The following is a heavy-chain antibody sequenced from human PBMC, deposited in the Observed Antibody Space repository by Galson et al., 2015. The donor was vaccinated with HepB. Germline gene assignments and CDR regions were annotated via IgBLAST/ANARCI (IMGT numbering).Heavy chain of an antibody. CDR3: AKTAAIWSTPPISRNDAAYYMDV. J-gene: IGHJ6*03. CDR2: ISYDGSNK. D-gene: IGHD1-14*01. CDR1: GFTFSNHG. V-gene: IGHV3-30*18. Sequence: SLRLSCAASGFTFSNHGMHWVRQAPGKGLEWVAVISYDGSNKYYADSVKGRFTISRDNSKNTLYLQMNSLRADDTAVYYCAKTAAIWSTPPISRNDAAYYMDVWGKGTTVTVSS.